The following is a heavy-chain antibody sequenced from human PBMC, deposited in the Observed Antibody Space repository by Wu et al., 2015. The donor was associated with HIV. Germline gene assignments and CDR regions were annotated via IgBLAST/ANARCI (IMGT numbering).Heavy chain of an antibody. V-gene: IGHV1-2*02. Sequence: QVQLVQSGAEVKKPGASVKVSCKASGYTFTGYYMHWVRQAPGQGLEWMGWINPNSGGTNYAQKFQGRVTMTGDTSISTAYMELSRLRSDDTAVYYCASETEAYYYDSSGYYGFQHWGQGTLVTVSS. J-gene: IGHJ1*01. D-gene: IGHD3-22*01. CDR1: GYTFTGYY. CDR2: INPNSGGT. CDR3: ASETEAYYYDSSGYYGFQH.